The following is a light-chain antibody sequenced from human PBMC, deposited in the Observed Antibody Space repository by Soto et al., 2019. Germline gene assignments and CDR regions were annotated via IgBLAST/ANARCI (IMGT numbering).Light chain of an antibody. CDR1: SPNIGNNY. J-gene: IGLJ2*01. CDR3: GTWDSSLSAGV. CDR2: DND. V-gene: IGLV1-51*01. Sequence: QSVLTQPPSVSAAPGQTVTISCSGSSPNIGNNYVSWYQQLPGTAPKLLIYDNDKRPSGIPDRFSGSKSGTSATLGITGLQTGDEADYYCGTWDSSLSAGVFGGGTKLTVL.